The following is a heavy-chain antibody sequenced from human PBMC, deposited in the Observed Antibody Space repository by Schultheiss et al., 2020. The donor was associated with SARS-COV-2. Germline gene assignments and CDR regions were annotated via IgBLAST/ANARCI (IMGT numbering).Heavy chain of an antibody. V-gene: IGHV3-30*03. CDR3: ARDHGYCSSTSCYHFDY. CDR2: ISYDGSNK. Sequence: GESLKISCAASGFTFSNAWMTWVRQAPGKGLEWVAVISYDGSNKYYADSVKGRFTISRDNSKNTLYLQMNSLRAEDTAVYYCARDHGYCSSTSCYHFDYWGQGTLVTVSS. J-gene: IGHJ4*02. D-gene: IGHD2-2*03. CDR1: GFTFSNAW.